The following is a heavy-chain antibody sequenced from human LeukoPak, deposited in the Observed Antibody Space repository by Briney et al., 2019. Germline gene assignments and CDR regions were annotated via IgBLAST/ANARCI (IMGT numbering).Heavy chain of an antibody. CDR3: AKGVSSPLYYFDY. CDR1: GFEFSIHD. V-gene: IGHV3-23*01. J-gene: IGHJ4*02. Sequence: GGSLRLSCVASGFEFSIHDMRWVRQPPGKGLEWLSSISGNGYTTYYADSVKGRFTVSRDNSKNTLFLQMNSLRAEDTAVYFCAKGVSSPLYYFDYWGQGALVTVSS. D-gene: IGHD6-13*01. CDR2: ISGNGYTT.